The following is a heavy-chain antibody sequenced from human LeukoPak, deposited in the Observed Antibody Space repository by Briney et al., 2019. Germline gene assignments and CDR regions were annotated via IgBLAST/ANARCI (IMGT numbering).Heavy chain of an antibody. CDR3: ARQHGSGSYYSRAIDY. Sequence: GESLKISCEASGYSFTTYWIGWVRQMPGKGLEWMGILYPGDSDTRYSPSFQGQVTISADKSINTAYLQWSSLKASDTAMYYCARQHGSGSYYSRAIDYWGQGTLVTVSS. CDR1: GYSFTTYW. J-gene: IGHJ4*02. CDR2: LYPGDSDT. V-gene: IGHV5-51*01. D-gene: IGHD3-10*01.